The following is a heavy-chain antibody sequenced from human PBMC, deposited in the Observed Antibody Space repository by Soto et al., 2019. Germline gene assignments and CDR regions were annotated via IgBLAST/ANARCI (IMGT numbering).Heavy chain of an antibody. CDR3: ARWPDGYYYYGMDV. CDR2: MNPNSCNT. J-gene: IGHJ6*02. CDR1: GYTFTSYD. Sequence: QVQLVQSGAEVKKPGASVKVSCKASGYTFTSYDINWVRQATGQGLEWMGWMNPNSCNTGYAQKFQGRVTMTRNTSISTGYMEPSSLRSEETAVYYCARWPDGYYYYGMDVWGQGTTVTVSS. V-gene: IGHV1-8*01.